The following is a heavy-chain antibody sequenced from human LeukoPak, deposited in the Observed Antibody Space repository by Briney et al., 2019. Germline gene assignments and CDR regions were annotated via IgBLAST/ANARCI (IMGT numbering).Heavy chain of an antibody. V-gene: IGHV1-2*04. J-gene: IGHJ4*02. D-gene: IGHD2-2*01. CDR2: INPNSGGT. CDR3: ARGRIVVVPAATPAYYFDY. Sequence: ASLKVSCKASGYTFTGYYMHWVRQAPGQGLEWMGWINPNSGGTNYAQKFQGWVTMTRDTSISTAYMELSRLRSDDTAAYYCARGRIVVVPAATPAYYFDYWGQGTLVTVSS. CDR1: GYTFTGYY.